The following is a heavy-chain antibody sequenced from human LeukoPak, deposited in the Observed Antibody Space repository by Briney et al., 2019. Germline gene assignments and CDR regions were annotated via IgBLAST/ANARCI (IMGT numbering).Heavy chain of an antibody. CDR2: IYTSGST. CDR1: CGSISSSSFY. D-gene: IGHD1-26*01. J-gene: IGHJ4*02. V-gene: IGHV4-61*05. Sequence: PSETLSLTCTVSCGSISSSSFYWGWLRRPPGKGLEWIGYIYTSGSTNYNPSLKSRVTISVDTSKNQFSLKLSSVTAADTAVYYCARTDSGSYYGLDYWGQGTLVTVSS. CDR3: ARTDSGSYYGLDY.